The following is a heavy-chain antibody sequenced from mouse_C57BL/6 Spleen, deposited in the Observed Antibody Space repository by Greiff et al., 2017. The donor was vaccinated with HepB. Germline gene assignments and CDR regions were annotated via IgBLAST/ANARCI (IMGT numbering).Heavy chain of an antibody. Sequence: EVQLQQSGPVLVKPGASVKMSCKASGYTFTDYYMNWVKQSHGKSLEWIGVINPYNGGTSYNQKFKGKATLTVDKSSSTAYMELNSLTSEDSAVYYCARCPHYYGSSYAPFDYWGQGTTLTVSS. CDR1: GYTFTDYY. V-gene: IGHV1-19*01. CDR3: ARCPHYYGSSYAPFDY. D-gene: IGHD1-1*01. J-gene: IGHJ2*01. CDR2: INPYNGGT.